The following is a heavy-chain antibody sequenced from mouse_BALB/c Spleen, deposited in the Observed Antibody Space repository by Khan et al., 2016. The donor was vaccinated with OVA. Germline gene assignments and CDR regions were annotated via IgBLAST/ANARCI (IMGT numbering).Heavy chain of an antibody. CDR1: GYSITSDYA. CDR3: ARPYDGYYAWLTY. V-gene: IGHV3-2*02. CDR2: ITYSGTT. J-gene: IGHJ3*01. Sequence: EVQLQESGPGLVKPSQSLSLTCTVTGYSITSDYAWNWIRQFPGNKLEWMGHITYSGTTSYNPSLKSRISITRDTSKNQFFLQLNSVTTEDTATYYCARPYDGYYAWLTYWGQGTLVTVSA. D-gene: IGHD2-3*01.